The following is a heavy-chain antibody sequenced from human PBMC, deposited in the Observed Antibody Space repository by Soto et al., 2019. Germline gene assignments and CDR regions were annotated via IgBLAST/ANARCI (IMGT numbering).Heavy chain of an antibody. CDR1: SGSISSGDYY. V-gene: IGHV4-30-4*01. CDR3: ARVNGIYTTTRGWWFDP. J-gene: IGHJ5*02. Sequence: QVQLQESGPGLVKPSQTLSLTCTVSSGSISSGDYYWSWIRQPPGKGLEWIGYIYYSGSTFYSPSLKSRVTISVDRSKNHFSLKLSSVTAADTAVYYCARVNGIYTTTRGWWFDPWGQGTLVTVSS. CDR2: IYYSGST. D-gene: IGHD3-16*01.